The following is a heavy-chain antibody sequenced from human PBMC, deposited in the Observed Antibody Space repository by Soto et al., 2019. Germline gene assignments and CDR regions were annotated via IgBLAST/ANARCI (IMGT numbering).Heavy chain of an antibody. Sequence: PGGSLRLSCAASGFTFSSYAMSWVRQAPGKGLEWVSAISGSGGSTYYADSVKGRFTISRDNSKNTLYLQMNSLRAEDTAVYYCAKHRAADGYNSFFVLSDAFDIWGQGTMVTVSS. CDR2: ISGSGGST. CDR1: GFTFSSYA. D-gene: IGHD5-12*01. J-gene: IGHJ3*02. CDR3: AKHRAADGYNSFFVLSDAFDI. V-gene: IGHV3-23*01.